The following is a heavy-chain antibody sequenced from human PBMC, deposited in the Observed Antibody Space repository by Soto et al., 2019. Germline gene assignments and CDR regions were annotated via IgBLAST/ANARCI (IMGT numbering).Heavy chain of an antibody. V-gene: IGHV3-21*01. CDR1: GFTFSSYS. J-gene: IGHJ6*02. CDR3: ASFYSGHDRGARATYYYYGMDV. D-gene: IGHD5-12*01. CDR2: ISSSSSYI. Sequence: EVQLVESGGGLVKPGGSLRLSCAASGFTFSSYSMNWVRQAPGKGLEWVSSISSSSSYIYYADSVKGRFTISRDNAKNSLYLQMNSLRAEDTAVYYCASFYSGHDRGARATYYYYGMDVWGQGTTVTVSS.